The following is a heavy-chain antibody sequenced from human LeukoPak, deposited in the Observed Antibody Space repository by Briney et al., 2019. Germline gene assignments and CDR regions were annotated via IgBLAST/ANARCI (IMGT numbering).Heavy chain of an antibody. Sequence: ASVKVSCKASRYTFTTYAMNWVRQAPGQGLEWMGWINTDTGNPTYAQGFTGRFVLSLDTSVSTAYLQISSLKAEDTAVYYCARGTYGGNSGDTFDIWGQGTMVTVSS. CDR1: RYTFTTYA. CDR3: ARGTYGGNSGDTFDI. D-gene: IGHD4-23*01. J-gene: IGHJ3*02. V-gene: IGHV7-4-1*02. CDR2: INTDTGNP.